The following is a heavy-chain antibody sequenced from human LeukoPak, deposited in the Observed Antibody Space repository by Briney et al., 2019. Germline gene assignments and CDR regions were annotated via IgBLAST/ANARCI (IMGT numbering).Heavy chain of an antibody. J-gene: IGHJ5*02. CDR2: IKEDGSEK. V-gene: IGHV3-7*01. CDR3: ARGPLIAAAGTT. CDR1: GFTFSSYW. D-gene: IGHD6-13*01. Sequence: GGSLRLSCAASGFTFSSYWMSWVRQAPGKGLEWVANIKEDGSEKYYVDSVKGRFTISRDKAKNSLYLQMNSLRAEDTAVYYCARGPLIAAAGTTWGQGTLVTVSS.